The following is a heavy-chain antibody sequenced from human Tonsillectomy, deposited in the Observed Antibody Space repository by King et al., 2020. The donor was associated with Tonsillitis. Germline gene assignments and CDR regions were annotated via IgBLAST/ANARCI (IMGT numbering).Heavy chain of an antibody. V-gene: IGHV3-33*01. CDR1: GFTFSNYG. J-gene: IGHJ4*02. Sequence: VQLVESGGGLVQPGRSLRLSCASSGFTFSNYGMHWVRQAPGKGLEGVAVIWSDGSNKYYAESVKGRFTISRDNSQNTLYLQMSSLRAEETAVYYCARDREGLDYWGQGTLVTVSS. CDR3: ARDREGLDY. CDR2: IWSDGSNK.